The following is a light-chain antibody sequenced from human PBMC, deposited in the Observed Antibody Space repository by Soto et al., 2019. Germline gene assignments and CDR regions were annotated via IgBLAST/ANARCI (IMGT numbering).Light chain of an antibody. Sequence: EIVLTQSPGTLSLSPGERATLSCRASQSLSSRNLAWYQQKPGQAPRPLIYGASTRAAGIPARFSGSGSGTEFTLTISSLQSEDFAVYYCQQYSNWPLTFGGGTKVDIK. CDR2: GAS. J-gene: IGKJ4*01. V-gene: IGKV3-15*01. CDR1: QSLSSRN. CDR3: QQYSNWPLT.